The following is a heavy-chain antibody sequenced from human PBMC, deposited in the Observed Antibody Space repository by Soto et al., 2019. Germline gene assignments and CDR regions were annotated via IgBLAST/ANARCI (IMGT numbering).Heavy chain of an antibody. V-gene: IGHV4-39*01. J-gene: IGHJ6*02. Sequence: PSETLSLTCTVSGGSISSSSYYWGWIRQPPGKGLEWIGSIYYSGSTYYNPSLKSRVTISVDTSKNQFSLKLSSVTAADTAVYYCARHPFTLDSSGYTYYGMDVWGQGTTVTVSS. D-gene: IGHD3-22*01. CDR2: IYYSGST. CDR1: GGSISSSSYY. CDR3: ARHPFTLDSSGYTYYGMDV.